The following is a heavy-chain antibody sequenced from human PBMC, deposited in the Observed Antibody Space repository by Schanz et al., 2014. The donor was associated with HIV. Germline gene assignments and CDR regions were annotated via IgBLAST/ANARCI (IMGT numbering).Heavy chain of an antibody. V-gene: IGHV4-59*01. Sequence: QVQLRASGPGLVKPSETLSLTCSVSGGSISNNFCNWIRQSPGKGLEWIGTVFSNGATKYNPSLQSRVTISVDTSQNQFSLKLTSVTAADTAVYFCARAGQWFGHLDWGQGTLVTVSS. J-gene: IGHJ4*02. CDR2: VFSNGAT. CDR3: ARAGQWFGHLD. D-gene: IGHD3-10*01. CDR1: GGSISNNF.